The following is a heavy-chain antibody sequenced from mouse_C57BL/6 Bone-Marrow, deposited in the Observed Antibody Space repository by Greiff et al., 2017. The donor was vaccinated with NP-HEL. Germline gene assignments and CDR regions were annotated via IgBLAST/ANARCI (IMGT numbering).Heavy chain of an antibody. CDR2: IYPGSGNT. V-gene: IGHV1-76*01. CDR1: GYTFTDYY. Sequence: VQLQQSGAELVRPGASVKLSCKASGYTFTDYYINWVKQRPGQGLEWIARIYPGSGNTYYNEKFKGKATLTAEKSSSTAYMQLSSLTSEDSAAYFCARDGYPWYFDVWGTGTTVTVTS. J-gene: IGHJ1*03. CDR3: ARDGYPWYFDV. D-gene: IGHD2-3*01.